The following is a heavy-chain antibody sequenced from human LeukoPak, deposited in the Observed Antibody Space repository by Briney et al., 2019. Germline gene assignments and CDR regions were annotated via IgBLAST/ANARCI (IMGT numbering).Heavy chain of an antibody. V-gene: IGHV4-4*07. CDR2: IYTSGST. Sequence: SETLSLTCTVSGGSISSYYWSWIRQPAGKGLEWIGRIYTSGSTNYNPSLKSRVTMSVDTSKNQFSLTLSSVTAADTAVYYCARDKGTYCSGGSCYSELDYWGQGTLVTVSS. CDR3: ARDKGTYCSGGSCYSELDY. CDR1: GGSISSYY. D-gene: IGHD2-15*01. J-gene: IGHJ4*02.